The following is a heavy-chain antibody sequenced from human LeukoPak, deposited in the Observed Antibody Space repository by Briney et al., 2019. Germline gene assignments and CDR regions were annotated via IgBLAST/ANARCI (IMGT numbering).Heavy chain of an antibody. CDR2: INQDGSEK. CDR3: ARSYRGPSAFDI. D-gene: IGHD3-10*01. J-gene: IGHJ3*02. Sequence: PGGSLRLSCAASGFTFSSYGMHWVRQAPGKGLEWVANINQDGSEKHYVDSVKGRFTISRDNAQNSLSLQINSLRAEDTAVYYCARSYRGPSAFDIWGQGTMVSVSS. CDR1: GFTFSSYG. V-gene: IGHV3-7*01.